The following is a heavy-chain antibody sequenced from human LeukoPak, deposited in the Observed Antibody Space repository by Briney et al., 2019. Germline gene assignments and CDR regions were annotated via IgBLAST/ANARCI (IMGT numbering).Heavy chain of an antibody. CDR2: MNPNSGNT. J-gene: IGHJ6*02. D-gene: IGHD4-11*01. CDR1: GYTFTSYD. CDR3: ARGELGTVTSWWYYYYGMDV. V-gene: IGHV1-8*01. Sequence: ASVKVSCKASGYTFTSYDINWVRQATGQGLEWMGWMNPNSGNTGYAQKFQGRVTMTRNTSISTAYMELSSLRSEDTAVYYCARGELGTVTSWWYYYYGMDVWGQGTTVTVSS.